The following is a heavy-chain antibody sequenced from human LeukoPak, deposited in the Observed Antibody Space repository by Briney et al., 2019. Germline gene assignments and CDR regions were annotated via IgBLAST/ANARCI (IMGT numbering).Heavy chain of an antibody. D-gene: IGHD1-14*01. CDR1: GFTFNNYA. CDR2: ISSVVTTR. Sequence: GVSLRLSCAGSGFTFNNYAMNWVRQAPGKGLEWISYISSVVTTRYYADSVKGRFTISRDDAKNSLYLQMNSLRAEDTAVYYCARFNLGWFDPWGQGTLVTVSS. V-gene: IGHV3-48*01. J-gene: IGHJ5*02. CDR3: ARFNLGWFDP.